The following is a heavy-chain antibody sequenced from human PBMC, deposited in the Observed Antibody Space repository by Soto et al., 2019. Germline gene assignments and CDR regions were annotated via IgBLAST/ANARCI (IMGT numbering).Heavy chain of an antibody. Sequence: PSETLSLTCAVSGGSISSSNWWSWVRQPPGKGLEWIGEIYHSGSTNYNPSLKSRVTISVDKSKNQFSLKLSSVTAADTAVYYCARASYCISTSCPAGFDYWGQGTLVTVS. V-gene: IGHV4-4*02. CDR2: IYHSGST. J-gene: IGHJ4*02. CDR3: ARASYCISTSCPAGFDY. CDR1: GGSISSSNW. D-gene: IGHD2-2*01.